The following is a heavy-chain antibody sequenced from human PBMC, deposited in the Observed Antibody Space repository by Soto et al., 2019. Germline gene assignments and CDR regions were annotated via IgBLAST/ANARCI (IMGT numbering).Heavy chain of an antibody. CDR2: INHSGST. CDR1: GGSFSGYY. Sequence: QVQLQQCGAGLLKPSETMSLTCAVYGGSFSGYYWSWIRQPPGKGLEWIGEINHSGSTNYNPSLKSRVTISVDTSKNQFSLKLSSVTAADTAVYYCARGFWRKWAADYYFDYCGQGTLVTVSS. J-gene: IGHJ4*02. V-gene: IGHV4-34*01. D-gene: IGHD6-25*01. CDR3: ARGFWRKWAADYYFDY.